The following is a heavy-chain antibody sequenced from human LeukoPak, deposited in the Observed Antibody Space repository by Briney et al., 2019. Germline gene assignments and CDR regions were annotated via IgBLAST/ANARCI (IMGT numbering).Heavy chain of an antibody. J-gene: IGHJ4*02. CDR1: GYRFTDYW. D-gene: IGHD5-12*01. CDR3: ARHRYSGSDTQGFDY. CDR2: DSPSNSET. V-gene: IGHV5-51*01. Sequence: GESLKISCKGSGYRFTDYWIAWVRQMPGKGLEWMGIDSPSNSETRYSPSFQGQVTISADKSISTGYLQWSSLEASDTAMYFCARHRYSGSDTQGFDYWGQGTLVTVSS.